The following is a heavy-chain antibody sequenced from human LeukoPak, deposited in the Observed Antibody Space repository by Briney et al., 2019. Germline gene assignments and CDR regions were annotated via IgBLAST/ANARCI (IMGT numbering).Heavy chain of an antibody. CDR3: ASTKSTSVLRYFDWSEKDGMDV. D-gene: IGHD3-9*01. J-gene: IGHJ6*02. V-gene: IGHV3-21*01. CDR2: ISSSSSYI. CDR1: GFTFSSYS. Sequence: PGGSLRLSCAASGFTFSSYSMNWVRQAPGKGLEWVSSISSSSSYIYYADSVKGRFTISRDNAKNSLYLQMNSLRAEDTAVYYCASTKSTSVLRYFDWSEKDGMDVWGQGTTVTVSS.